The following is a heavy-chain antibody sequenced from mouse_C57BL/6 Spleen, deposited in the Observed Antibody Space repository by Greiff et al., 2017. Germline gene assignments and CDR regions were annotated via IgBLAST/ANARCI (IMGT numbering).Heavy chain of an antibody. CDR1: GFTFSSYG. CDR2: ISSGGSYT. CDR3: AINLDY. Sequence: EVMLVESGGDLVKPGGSLKLSCAASGFTFSSYGMSWVRQTPDKRLEWVATISSGGSYTYYPDSVKGRFTISRDNAKNTLYLQMSSLKSEDTAMYYCAINLDYWGQGTTLTVSS. J-gene: IGHJ2*01. V-gene: IGHV5-6*01.